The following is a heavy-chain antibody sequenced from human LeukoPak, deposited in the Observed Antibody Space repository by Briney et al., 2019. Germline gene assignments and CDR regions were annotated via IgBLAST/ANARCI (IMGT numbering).Heavy chain of an antibody. V-gene: IGHV4-34*01. Sequence: SETLSLTCAVSGGSLSGYYWTWIRQPPGKGLEWIGEINHSGSTYYNPSLKSRVTISVDTSKSQFSLYMDSVTAADTAVYYCARDWNRYAYWGQGTLVTVSS. CDR3: ARDWNRYAY. CDR1: GGSLSGYY. CDR2: INHSGST. D-gene: IGHD1-1*01. J-gene: IGHJ4*02.